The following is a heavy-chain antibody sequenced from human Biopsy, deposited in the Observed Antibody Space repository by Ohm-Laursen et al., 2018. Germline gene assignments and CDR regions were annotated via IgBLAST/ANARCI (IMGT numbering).Heavy chain of an antibody. Sequence: RSLRLSCSASGFSFDDFAMHWVRQSPGTGLEWVAGIDWNSRNINYGDSVKGRFSVSRNNAKNSLYLQMNSLRGEDTALYYCVKDTNWNYVWDRPGATKGMDVWGQGTTVTVSS. CDR3: VKDTNWNYVWDRPGATKGMDV. V-gene: IGHV3-9*01. CDR2: IDWNSRNI. CDR1: GFSFDDFA. D-gene: IGHD1-7*01. J-gene: IGHJ6*02.